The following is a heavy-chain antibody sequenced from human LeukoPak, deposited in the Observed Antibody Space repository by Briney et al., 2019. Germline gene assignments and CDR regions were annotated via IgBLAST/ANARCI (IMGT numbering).Heavy chain of an antibody. CDR2: ISYDSSNK. Sequence: GGSLRLSCAASEFTFGTYAMHWVRQAPGKGLEWVAVISYDSSNKYYADSVKGRFTISRDNSKNTLYLQMNSLRAEDTAIYYCARETSGDLGMGALDIWGRGTMVTVSS. CDR1: EFTFGTYA. V-gene: IGHV3-30-3*01. J-gene: IGHJ3*02. CDR3: ARETSGDLGMGALDI. D-gene: IGHD3-10*01.